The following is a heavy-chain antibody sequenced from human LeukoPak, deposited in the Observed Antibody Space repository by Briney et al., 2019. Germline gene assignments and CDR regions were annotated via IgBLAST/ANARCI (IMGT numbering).Heavy chain of an antibody. J-gene: IGHJ4*02. Sequence: SVKVSCKASGGTFSNYAISWVRQAPGQGLEWMGEIIPIFGTTNYAQKFQGRVIITADKSTSTAYMELNSLRSEDTAVYYCARGRSGYIFLDYWGQGTLVTVSS. CDR1: GGTFSNYA. CDR3: ARGRSGYIFLDY. V-gene: IGHV1-69*06. CDR2: IIPIFGTT. D-gene: IGHD5-12*01.